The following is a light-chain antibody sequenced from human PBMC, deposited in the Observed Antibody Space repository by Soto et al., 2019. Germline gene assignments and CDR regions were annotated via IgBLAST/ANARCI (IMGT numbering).Light chain of an antibody. CDR1: QDISDY. Sequence: DIQMPQSPSSLSASIGDRVTITCRASQDISDYLAWYQQKPGKVPNLLIYAASTLQSGVPSRFSGSGSGTEFTLTISSQQSEDVESYYCLRYGGTPYTFGPGTKMDIK. V-gene: IGKV1-27*01. CDR2: AAS. CDR3: LRYGGTPYT. J-gene: IGKJ3*01.